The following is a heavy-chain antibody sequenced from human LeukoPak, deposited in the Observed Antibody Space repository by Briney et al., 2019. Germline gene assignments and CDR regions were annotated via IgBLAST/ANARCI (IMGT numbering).Heavy chain of an antibody. CDR2: ISSSSSYI. CDR1: GFTFSSYS. J-gene: IGHJ4*02. D-gene: IGHD2-15*01. CDR3: ARAYCSGGSCYPFDY. Sequence: GGSLRLSCAASGFTFSSYSMNWVRQAPGKGLEWASSISSSSSYIYYADSVKGRFAISRDNAKNSLYLQMNSLRAEDTAVYYCARAYCSGGSCYPFDYWGQGTLVTVSS. V-gene: IGHV3-21*01.